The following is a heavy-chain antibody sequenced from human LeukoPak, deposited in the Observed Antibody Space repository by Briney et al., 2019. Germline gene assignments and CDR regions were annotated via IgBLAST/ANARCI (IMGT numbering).Heavy chain of an antibody. CDR2: IIPIFGTA. CDR3: ARAGRAVAGLGIDY. CDR1: GETFISYA. J-gene: IGHJ4*02. Sequence: SVKVSCKASGETFISYAISRVRQAPGQGLEWMGGIIPIFGTANYAQKFQGRVTITADESTSTAYMELSSLRSEDTAVYYCARAGRAVAGLGIDYWGQGTLVTVSS. D-gene: IGHD6-19*01. V-gene: IGHV1-69*01.